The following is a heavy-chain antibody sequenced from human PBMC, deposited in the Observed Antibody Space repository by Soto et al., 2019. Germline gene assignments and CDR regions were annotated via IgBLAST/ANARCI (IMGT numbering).Heavy chain of an antibody. Sequence: ASVKVSCKASGYTFTGYYMHWVRQAPGQGLEWMGWINPNSGGTNYAQKFQGWVTMTRDTSISTAYMELSRLRSDDTAVYYCARTSIAARPGMDVWGQGTTVTVSS. V-gene: IGHV1-2*04. CDR2: INPNSGGT. J-gene: IGHJ6*02. CDR1: GYTFTGYY. CDR3: ARTSIAARPGMDV. D-gene: IGHD6-6*01.